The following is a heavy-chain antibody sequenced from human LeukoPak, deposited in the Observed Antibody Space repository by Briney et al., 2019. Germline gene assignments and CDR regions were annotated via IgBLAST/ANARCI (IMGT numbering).Heavy chain of an antibody. CDR3: ARGDGYGMDY. V-gene: IGHV3-74*01. CDR1: GFTFSSYL. D-gene: IGHD5-24*01. J-gene: IGHJ4*02. CDR2: INGDGDST. Sequence: GGSLRLSCAASGFTFSSYLMHWVRQPPGKGLVWVSRINGDGDSTNYADSVKGRFTISRDNAKNTLYLQMNRLRDEDTAVYYCARGDGYGMDYWGQGTLVTVSS.